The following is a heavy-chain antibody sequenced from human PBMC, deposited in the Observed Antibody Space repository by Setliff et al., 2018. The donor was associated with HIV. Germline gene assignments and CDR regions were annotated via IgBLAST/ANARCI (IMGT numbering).Heavy chain of an antibody. CDR2: ISFTGTT. Sequence: SETLSLTCAVYGGSFSGYYWSWIRQPAGKGLEWLGSISFTGTTKYHPSLKSRVAISVDTSKNQFSLRLTSVTAADTAVYYCARGYGHIVEVIASDAFDIWGQGRMVTVSS. CDR1: GGSFSGYY. V-gene: IGHV4-59*08. D-gene: IGHD2-21*01. J-gene: IGHJ3*02. CDR3: ARGYGHIVEVIASDAFDI.